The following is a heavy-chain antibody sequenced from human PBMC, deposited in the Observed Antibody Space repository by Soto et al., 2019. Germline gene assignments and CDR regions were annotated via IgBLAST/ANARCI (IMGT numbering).Heavy chain of an antibody. Sequence: GGSLRLSCAASGFTFSSYAMHWVRQAPGKGLEWVAVISYDGSNKYYADSVKGRFTISRDNSKNTLYLQMNSLRAEDTAVYYCARDFFSRDIVVVVAASHFDYWGQGTLVTVSS. CDR3: ARDFFSRDIVVVVAASHFDY. J-gene: IGHJ4*02. CDR2: ISYDGSNK. CDR1: GFTFSSYA. D-gene: IGHD2-15*01. V-gene: IGHV3-30-3*01.